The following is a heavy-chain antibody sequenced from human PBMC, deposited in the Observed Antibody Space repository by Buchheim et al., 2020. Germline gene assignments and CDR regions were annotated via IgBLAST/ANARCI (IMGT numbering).Heavy chain of an antibody. V-gene: IGHV3-74*01. CDR2: INTDGTTI. J-gene: IGHJ4*02. Sequence: EVQLVESGGGLVQPGGSLRLSCAASGFTFSSYWMHWVRQVPGKGLVWVSNINTDGTTIRYADSVKGRFTLSRDKAKNTLSMQMNSLRAEDTAVYYCARDVIGPYDYWGQG. CDR3: ARDVIGPYDY. CDR1: GFTFSSYW.